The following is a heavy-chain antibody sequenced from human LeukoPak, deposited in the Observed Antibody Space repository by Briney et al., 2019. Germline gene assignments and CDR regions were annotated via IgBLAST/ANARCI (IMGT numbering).Heavy chain of an antibody. J-gene: IGHJ4*02. CDR1: GFTFDDYA. Sequence: GGSLRLSCAASGFTFDDYAMHWVRQAPGKGLEWVSGISWNSGSIGYADSVKGRFTISRDNAKNSLYLQMNSLRAEDTAVYYCAKDPTSLLLVFDYWGQGTLVTVSS. D-gene: IGHD2-15*01. V-gene: IGHV3-9*01. CDR3: AKDPTSLLLVFDY. CDR2: ISWNSGSI.